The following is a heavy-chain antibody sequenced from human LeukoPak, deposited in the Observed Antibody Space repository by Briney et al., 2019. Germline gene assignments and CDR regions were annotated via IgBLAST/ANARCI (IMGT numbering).Heavy chain of an antibody. CDR2: INSDGSST. CDR3: AKGGARVIDY. Sequence: GGSLRLSCAASGFTFSNYWMHWVRQAPGKGLVWVSRINSDGSSTTSADSVKGRFTISRHNAKNTLYLQMNSLRAAATAVYYCAKGGARVIDYWGQGTLVTVSS. J-gene: IGHJ4*02. V-gene: IGHV3-74*01. D-gene: IGHD3-10*01. CDR1: GFTFSNYW.